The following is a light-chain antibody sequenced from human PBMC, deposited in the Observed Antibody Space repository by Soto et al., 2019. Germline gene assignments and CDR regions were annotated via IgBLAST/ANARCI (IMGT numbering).Light chain of an antibody. V-gene: IGKV3-20*01. Sequence: EIVLTQSPGTLSLSPGERATLSCRASQSVNSRNLAWYQQKPGQAPRLLIYAASSRATGIPDRFSGSGSGTDFTLTISRLEPDDFAVYYCQQFASSPLFVQGTKLEIK. CDR1: QSVNSRN. J-gene: IGKJ2*01. CDR3: QQFASSPL. CDR2: AAS.